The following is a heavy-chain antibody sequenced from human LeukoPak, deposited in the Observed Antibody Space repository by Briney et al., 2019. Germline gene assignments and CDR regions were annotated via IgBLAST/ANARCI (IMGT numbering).Heavy chain of an antibody. CDR1: GFTFSSYG. CDR2: IRYDATNK. Sequence: QTGGSLRLSCAASGFTFSSYGMHWVRQAPGKGLEWVAFIRYDATNKHYADSVKGRFTISRDNSKNTMYLQMNGLRDEDTAMYYCAKDQSVFYDSSGYLGYWGQGTLVTVSS. V-gene: IGHV3-30*02. CDR3: AKDQSVFYDSSGYLGY. D-gene: IGHD3-22*01. J-gene: IGHJ4*02.